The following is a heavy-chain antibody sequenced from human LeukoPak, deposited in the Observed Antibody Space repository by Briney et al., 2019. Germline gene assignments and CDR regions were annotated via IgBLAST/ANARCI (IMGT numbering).Heavy chain of an antibody. Sequence: SETLSLTCAVSGGSFSGYYWSWIRQSPGKGLEWIGEINHSGNTNYNPSLKSRVTISVDTSKNQFSLKLSSVTAADTAVYYCATSLTTVTHYYYYMDVWGKGTTVTISS. CDR3: ATSLTTVTHYYYYMDV. V-gene: IGHV4-34*01. D-gene: IGHD4-11*01. J-gene: IGHJ6*03. CDR1: GGSFSGYY. CDR2: INHSGNT.